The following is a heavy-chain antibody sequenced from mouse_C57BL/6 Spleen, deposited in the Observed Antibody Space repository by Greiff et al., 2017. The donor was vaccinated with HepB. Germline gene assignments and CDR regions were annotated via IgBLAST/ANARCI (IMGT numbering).Heavy chain of an antibody. CDR1: GYTFTRYW. Sequence: QVQLKQPGAELVKPGASVKLSCKASGYTFTRYWMQWVKQRPGQGLEWIGEIDPSDSYTNYNQKFKGKAKWTVDTSSSTAYMQLSSLTSEDSAVYYCARESVGFAYWGQGTLVTVSA. J-gene: IGHJ3*01. CDR3: ARESVGFAY. V-gene: IGHV1-50*01. CDR2: IDPSDSYT.